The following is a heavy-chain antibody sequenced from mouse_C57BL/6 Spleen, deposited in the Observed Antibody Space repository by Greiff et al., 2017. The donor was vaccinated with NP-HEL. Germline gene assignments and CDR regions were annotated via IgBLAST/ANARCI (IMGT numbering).Heavy chain of an antibody. CDR1: GYTFTDYE. D-gene: IGHD2-5*01. CDR3: TRSEDYYSNFDY. CDR2: IDPETGGT. J-gene: IGHJ2*01. Sequence: QVQLQQSGAELVRPGASVTLSCKASGYTFTDYEMHWVKQTPVHGLEWIGAIDPETGGTASNQKFKGKAILTADKSSSTAYLELRSLTSEDSAVYYCTRSEDYYSNFDYWGQGTTLTVSS. V-gene: IGHV1-15*01.